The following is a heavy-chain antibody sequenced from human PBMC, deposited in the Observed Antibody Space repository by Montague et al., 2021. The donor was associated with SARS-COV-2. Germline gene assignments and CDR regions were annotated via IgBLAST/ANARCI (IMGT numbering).Heavy chain of an antibody. Sequence: ETLSLTCAVSGGSISSGTWWTWVRQPPGKGLEWIGEISHSGGTNYNPSLKSRVTISVDKSKNQFSLNLNSVTAADTAVYYCARLSSDIGGYFWFDPWGQGTLVSVSS. CDR2: ISHSGGT. CDR1: GGSISSGTW. V-gene: IGHV4-4*02. D-gene: IGHD1-26*01. J-gene: IGHJ5*02. CDR3: ARLSSDIGGYFWFDP.